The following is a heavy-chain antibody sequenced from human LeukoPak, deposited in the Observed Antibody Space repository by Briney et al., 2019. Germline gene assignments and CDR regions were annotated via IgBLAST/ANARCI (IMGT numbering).Heavy chain of an antibody. CDR2: ISSGSSHL. Sequence: GGSLRLSCAASGFPFSSYSMTWVRLAPWKGLQWVSSISSGSSHLYYADSLKGRFTISRDNAKNTLYLQMNSLRAEDTAVYYCARLLECTSTSCYEGWFDPWGQGTLVTVSS. CDR1: GFPFSSYS. D-gene: IGHD2-2*01. CDR3: ARLLECTSTSCYEGWFDP. V-gene: IGHV3-21*01. J-gene: IGHJ5*02.